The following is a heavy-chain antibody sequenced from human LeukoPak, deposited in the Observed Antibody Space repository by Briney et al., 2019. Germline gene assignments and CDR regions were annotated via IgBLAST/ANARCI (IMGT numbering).Heavy chain of an antibody. V-gene: IGHV3-48*04. J-gene: IGHJ4*02. CDR3: ATPYCSSTSCYTYYFDY. Sequence: GGSLRLSCAASGFTFSSYSMNWVRQAPGKGLEWVSYISSSSSTIYYADSVKGRFTISRDNAKNSLYLQMNSLRAEDTAVYYCATPYCSSTSCYTYYFDYWGQGTLVTVSS. CDR1: GFTFSSYS. D-gene: IGHD2-2*02. CDR2: ISSSSSTI.